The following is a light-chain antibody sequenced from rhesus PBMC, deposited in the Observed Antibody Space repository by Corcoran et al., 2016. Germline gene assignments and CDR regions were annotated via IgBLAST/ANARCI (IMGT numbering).Light chain of an antibody. Sequence: QAALTQPRSVSGSPGQSVTISCTGTSRDIGDFNSVSWYQQHPGTAPKLILYDVTKRPSGVSDRFSGSKSGNTASLTISGLQTEDESVYHCSSYAGRNTFFFGPGTRLTVL. CDR2: DVT. CDR3: SSYAGRNTFF. CDR1: SRDIGDFNS. V-gene: IGLV2-32*02. J-gene: IGLJ1*01.